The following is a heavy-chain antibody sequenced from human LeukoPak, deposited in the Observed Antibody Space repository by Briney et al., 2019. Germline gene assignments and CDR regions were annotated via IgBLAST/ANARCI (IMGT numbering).Heavy chain of an antibody. CDR2: INPNSGDT. V-gene: IGHV1-2*06. CDR3: ARDYCSSTSCLFDY. J-gene: IGHJ4*02. Sequence: ASVKVSCKASGYTFTGYHMHWVRQAPGQGLEWMGRINPNSGDTNYAQKFQGRVTMTRDTSISTAYMELSRLRFDDTAVYSCARDYCSSTSCLFDYCGQGTLVPVSS. CDR1: GYTFTGYH. D-gene: IGHD2-2*01.